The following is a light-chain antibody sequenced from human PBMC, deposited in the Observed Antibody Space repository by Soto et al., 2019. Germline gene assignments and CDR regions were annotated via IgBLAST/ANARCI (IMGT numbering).Light chain of an antibody. CDR2: DVS. J-gene: IGLJ2*01. CDR1: SSDVGGYNY. Sequence: QSALTQPASVSGSPGQSITISCTGTSSDVGGYNYVSWYQQDPGKAPKLMIYDVSNRPSGVSNRFSGSKSGNTDSLTISGLQAEDEADYYCSSYTSTTTQVVFGGGTQLTVL. V-gene: IGLV2-14*01. CDR3: SSYTSTTTQVV.